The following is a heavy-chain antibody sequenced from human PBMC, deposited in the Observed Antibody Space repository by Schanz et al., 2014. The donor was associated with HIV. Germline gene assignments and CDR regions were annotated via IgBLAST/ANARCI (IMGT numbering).Heavy chain of an antibody. CDR2: LWNDGTDK. J-gene: IGHJ6*02. D-gene: IGHD3-9*01. V-gene: IGHV3-33*08. Sequence: QVQLVESGGGVVQPGRSLRLSCAASGFTFSDYGMHWVRQAPGKGLEWVAVLWNDGTDKFYADSVKGRFTISRDNSKNTMYLQMNSLRVEDTAVYYCARDNEERDIWTGNYYYYGMDVWGQGTTVTVAS. CDR1: GFTFSDYG. CDR3: ARDNEERDIWTGNYYYYGMDV.